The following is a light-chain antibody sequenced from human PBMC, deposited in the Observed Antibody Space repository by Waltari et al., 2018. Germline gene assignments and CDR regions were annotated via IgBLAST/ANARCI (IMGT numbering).Light chain of an antibody. Sequence: QSALAQPASVSGSPGQSIAISCTGTSSDIGTYNYVSWYQQHPGKAPKLILYEVSDRPSGVSRRFSGSKSGNKATLTISGLQADDEADYYCSSYTNRATLRVFGTGTKVTVL. J-gene: IGLJ1*01. CDR1: SSDIGTYNY. V-gene: IGLV2-14*01. CDR3: SSYTNRATLRV. CDR2: EVS.